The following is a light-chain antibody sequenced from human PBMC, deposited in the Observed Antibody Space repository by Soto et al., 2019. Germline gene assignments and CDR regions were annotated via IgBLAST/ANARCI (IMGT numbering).Light chain of an antibody. CDR2: GVT. V-gene: IGLV2-14*03. Sequence: QSVLTQPASVSGSPGQSITISCTGTSSDIGGHDDVSWYQQHPGKVPKLLIYGVTDRPSGVSNRFSGSKSGNVASLTISGLQAEDEADYYCCSYVGGYSYVFGIGTKVTVL. CDR3: CSYVGGYSYV. CDR1: SSDIGGHDD. J-gene: IGLJ1*01.